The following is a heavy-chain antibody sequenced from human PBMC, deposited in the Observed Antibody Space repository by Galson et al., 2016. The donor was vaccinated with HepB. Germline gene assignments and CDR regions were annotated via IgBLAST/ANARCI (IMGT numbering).Heavy chain of an antibody. Sequence: ETLSLTCAVDGGSFTGYYWSWVRQSPGKGLEWIGEVDHSGAASYNPSLKTRVSISVDSSKNRFSLKVTSVTAADSGLYFCSRGGLNTGHAFYNLYGVDVWGQGTAVTVSS. J-gene: IGHJ6*02. CDR2: VDHSGAA. CDR3: SRGGLNTGHAFYNLYGVDV. D-gene: IGHD1-1*01. V-gene: IGHV4-34*01. CDR1: GGSFTGYY.